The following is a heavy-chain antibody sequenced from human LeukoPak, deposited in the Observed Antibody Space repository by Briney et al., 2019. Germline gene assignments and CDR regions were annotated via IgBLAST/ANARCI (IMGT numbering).Heavy chain of an antibody. J-gene: IGHJ3*02. Sequence: PGGSLRLSCAASGFTFSSYSMNWVRQAPGKGLEWVSYISSSASNSIYYADSVKGRFTISRDNTKNSLYLQMNSLRAEDTAVYYCARAGRSSWFDTLDIWGQGTMVTVSS. CDR2: ISSSASNSI. CDR1: GFTFSSYS. CDR3: ARAGRSSWFDTLDI. D-gene: IGHD6-13*01. V-gene: IGHV3-48*04.